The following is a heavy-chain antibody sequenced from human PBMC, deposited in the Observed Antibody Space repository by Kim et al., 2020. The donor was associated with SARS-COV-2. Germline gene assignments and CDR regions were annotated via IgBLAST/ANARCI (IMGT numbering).Heavy chain of an antibody. D-gene: IGHD3-3*01. CDR3: AKDHGYDFLYYFDY. V-gene: IGHV3-30*18. CDR1: GFTFSSYG. Sequence: GGSLRLSCAASGFTFSSYGMHWVRQAPGKGLEWVAVISYDGSNKYYADSVKGRFTISRDNSKNTLYLQMNSLRAEDTAVYYCAKDHGYDFLYYFDYWGQGTLVTVSS. CDR2: ISYDGSNK. J-gene: IGHJ4*02.